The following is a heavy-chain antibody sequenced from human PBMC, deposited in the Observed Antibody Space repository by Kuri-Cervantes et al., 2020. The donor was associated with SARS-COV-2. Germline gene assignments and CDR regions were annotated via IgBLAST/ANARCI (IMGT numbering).Heavy chain of an antibody. CDR3: ARDLTGPFDS. Sequence: GSLRLSCAVYGGSFSGYYWSWIRQPPGKGLEWIGEINHSGSTNYNPSLKSRVTISVDTSKNQFSLSLSSVTAADTAVYYCARDLTGPFDSWGQGTLVTVSS. CDR1: GGSFSGYY. V-gene: IGHV4-34*01. CDR2: INHSGST. D-gene: IGHD3-9*01. J-gene: IGHJ4*02.